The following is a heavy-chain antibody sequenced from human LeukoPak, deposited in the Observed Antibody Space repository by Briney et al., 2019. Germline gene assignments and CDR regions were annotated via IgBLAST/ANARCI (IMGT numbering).Heavy chain of an antibody. J-gene: IGHJ4*02. CDR1: GYTFTGYY. CDR2: INPNSGGT. CDR3: ARDYYGYNNYFDY. D-gene: IGHD3-10*01. Sequence: ASVKVSCKASGYTFTGYYMHWVRQAPGQGLEWMGWINPNSGGTNYAQKFQGWVTMTRDTSISTAYMELSRLRSDDTAVYYCARDYYGYNNYFDYWGQGTLVTVSS. V-gene: IGHV1-2*04.